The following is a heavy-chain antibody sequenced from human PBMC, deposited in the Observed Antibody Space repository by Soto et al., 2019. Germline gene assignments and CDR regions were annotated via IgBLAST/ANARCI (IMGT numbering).Heavy chain of an antibody. CDR1: GGSINTFY. CDR3: AREGSYSAYNFAHGIQLWSFDF. V-gene: IGHV4-4*07. CDR2: ILSSGSA. Sequence: SETLSLTCTVSGGSINTFYWSLVRQPAGEGLEWIGRILSSGSASFNPSLEMRVARSVYTAKNHFSLNLRSVTAADMAVYYCAREGSYSAYNFAHGIQLWSFDFWGQGAPVTVSS. J-gene: IGHJ4*02. D-gene: IGHD5-12*01.